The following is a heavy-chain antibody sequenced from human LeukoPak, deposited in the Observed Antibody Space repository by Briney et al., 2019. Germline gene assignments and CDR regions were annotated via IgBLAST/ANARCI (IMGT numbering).Heavy chain of an antibody. V-gene: IGHV3-21*01. J-gene: IGHJ6*02. CDR3: ARAMISSGRWLVYYYYGMDV. CDR1: GFTFSSYS. CDR2: ISISISYI. Sequence: GGSLRLSCAASGFTFSSYSMNWVRQAPGKGLEWVSSISISISYIYYAVSVKGRFTISRDNAKNSLYLQMKSLRAEDTAVYYCARAMISSGRWLVYYYYGMDVWGQGTTVTVSS. D-gene: IGHD3/OR15-3a*01.